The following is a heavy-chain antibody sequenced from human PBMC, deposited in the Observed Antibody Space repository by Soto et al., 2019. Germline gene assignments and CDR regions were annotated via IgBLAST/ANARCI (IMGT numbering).Heavy chain of an antibody. J-gene: IGHJ6*02. Sequence: EVQLVESGGGLVQPGGSLRLSCAASGFGVSNNYMSWVRQAPGKGLEWVSAINSGGNTYYADSVKGRFTISRDNSKNTVYLQMYSVGAEDTAVYYCARGGDSYGYWEYYYYGMDVWGHGTTVTVSS. CDR2: INSGGNT. CDR1: GFGVSNNY. V-gene: IGHV3-66*01. D-gene: IGHD5-18*01. CDR3: ARGGDSYGYWEYYYYGMDV.